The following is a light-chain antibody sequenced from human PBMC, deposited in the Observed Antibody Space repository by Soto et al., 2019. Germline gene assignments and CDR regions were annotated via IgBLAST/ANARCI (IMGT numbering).Light chain of an antibody. V-gene: IGKV3D-7*01. Sequence: ELVLTLSTAGLSLSSGERVTLYCRASQSVSSSYLAWYQQKPGQAPRLLIYGISKRATDIPDRFSGSGSGTEFTLTISSLQPEDFATYYCQQSYSTHITFGQGTRLEIK. CDR3: QQSYSTHIT. CDR2: GIS. J-gene: IGKJ5*01. CDR1: QSVSSSY.